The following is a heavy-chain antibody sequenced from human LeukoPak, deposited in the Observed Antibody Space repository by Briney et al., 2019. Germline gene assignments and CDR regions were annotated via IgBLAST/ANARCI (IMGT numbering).Heavy chain of an antibody. J-gene: IGHJ3*02. Sequence: GSLRLSCAASGFTFSSYSMNWIRQSPDKGLEWIGEINHSRSTNYNPSLKSRVTISVDTSKNQFSLKLSSVTAADTAVYYCARGTPYCSGGSCYYDAFDIWGQGTMVTVSS. CDR1: GFTFSSYS. CDR2: INHSRST. V-gene: IGHV4-34*01. D-gene: IGHD2-15*01. CDR3: ARGTPYCSGGSCYYDAFDI.